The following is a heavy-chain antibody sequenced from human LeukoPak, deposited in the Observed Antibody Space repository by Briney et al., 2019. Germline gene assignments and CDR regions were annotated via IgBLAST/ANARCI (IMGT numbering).Heavy chain of an antibody. Sequence: SETLSLTCAVYGGSFSGYYWSWIRQPPGKGLEWIGEINHSGSTNYNSSLKSRVTISVDTSKNQFSLKLSSVTAADTAVYYCARNPTTVVTPYYYYGMDVWGQGTTVTVSS. CDR1: GGSFSGYY. CDR3: ARNPTTVVTPYYYYGMDV. CDR2: INHSGST. D-gene: IGHD4-23*01. J-gene: IGHJ6*02. V-gene: IGHV4-34*01.